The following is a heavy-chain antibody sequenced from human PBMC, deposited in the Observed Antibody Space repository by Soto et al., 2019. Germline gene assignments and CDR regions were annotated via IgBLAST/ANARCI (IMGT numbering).Heavy chain of an antibody. CDR2: IYYSGST. J-gene: IGHJ6*02. Sequence: SETLSLTCTVSGGSISSGDYYWSWIRQPPGKGLEWIGYIYYSGSTYYNPSLKSRVTISVDTSKNQFSLKLSSVTAADTAVYYCARDVRMVRGEDYYGMDVWGQGTTVTVSS. CDR1: GGSISSGDYY. V-gene: IGHV4-30-4*01. CDR3: ARDVRMVRGEDYYGMDV. D-gene: IGHD3-10*01.